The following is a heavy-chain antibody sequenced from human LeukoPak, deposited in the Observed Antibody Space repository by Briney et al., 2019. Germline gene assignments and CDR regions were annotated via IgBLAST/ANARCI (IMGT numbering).Heavy chain of an antibody. J-gene: IGHJ3*02. V-gene: IGHV3-74*01. CDR3: ARDFKYGDYLNDDAFDI. CDR1: GFTFSSYW. CDR2: INTDGSST. Sequence: PGGSLRLSCAASGFTFSSYWMHWVRQAPGKGLVWVSRINTDGSSTSYADSVKGRFTISRDNAKNTLYLQMNSLRAEDTAVYYCARDFKYGDYLNDDAFDIWGQGTMVTVSS. D-gene: IGHD4-17*01.